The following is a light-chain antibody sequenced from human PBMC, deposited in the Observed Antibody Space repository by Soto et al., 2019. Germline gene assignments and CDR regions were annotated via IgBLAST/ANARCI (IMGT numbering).Light chain of an antibody. CDR2: EGS. CDR1: SSDVGSYNL. J-gene: IGLJ2*01. Sequence: QSALTQPASVSGSPGQSITISCTGTSSDVGSYNLVSWYQQHPGKAPKLMIYEGSKRPSGVSNRFSGSKSGNTASLTISGVQGEDEGDYWCCSYAGSSSHVVFGGGTKLTVL. CDR3: CSYAGSSSHVV. V-gene: IGLV2-23*01.